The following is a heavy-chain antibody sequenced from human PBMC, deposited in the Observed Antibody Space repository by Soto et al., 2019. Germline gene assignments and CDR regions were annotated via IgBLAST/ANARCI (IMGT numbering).Heavy chain of an antibody. CDR1: GFTFSSYG. J-gene: IGHJ6*02. D-gene: IGHD3-9*01. CDR2: IWYDGSNK. Sequence: GGSLRLSCAASGFTFSSYGMHWVRQAPGKGLEWVAVIWYDGSNKYYADSVKGRFTISRDNSKNTLYLQMNSLRAEDTAVYYCARGYDILTGRRKDPYYYYGMDVWGQGTTVTVSS. CDR3: ARGYDILTGRRKDPYYYYGMDV. V-gene: IGHV3-33*01.